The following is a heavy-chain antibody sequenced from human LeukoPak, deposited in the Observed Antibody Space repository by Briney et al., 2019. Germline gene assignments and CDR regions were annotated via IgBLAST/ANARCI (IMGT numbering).Heavy chain of an antibody. V-gene: IGHV1-18*01. CDR2: ISAYNGNT. CDR3: ARELTGDYVWGSYRYHYFDY. Sequence: ASVKVSCKASGYTFTSYGISWVRQAPGQGLEWMGWISAYNGNTNYAQKLQGRVTMTTDTSTSTAYMELRSLRSDDTAVYYRARELTGDYVWGSYRYHYFDYWGQGTLVTVSS. CDR1: GYTFTSYG. D-gene: IGHD3-16*02. J-gene: IGHJ4*02.